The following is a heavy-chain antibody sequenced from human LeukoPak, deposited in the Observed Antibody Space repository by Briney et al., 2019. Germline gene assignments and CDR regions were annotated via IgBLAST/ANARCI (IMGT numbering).Heavy chain of an antibody. Sequence: SETLSLTCTVSGDSISSFYWSWIRQSSGKGLEWIGLISHSGSTNYNPSLKNRVTMSVDPSTSRFSLRPTSVTAADTAVYYCVSPSGSYRFESWGQGILVTVSS. CDR1: GDSISSFY. CDR3: VSPSGSYRFES. CDR2: ISHSGST. D-gene: IGHD3-16*02. J-gene: IGHJ4*02. V-gene: IGHV4-59*08.